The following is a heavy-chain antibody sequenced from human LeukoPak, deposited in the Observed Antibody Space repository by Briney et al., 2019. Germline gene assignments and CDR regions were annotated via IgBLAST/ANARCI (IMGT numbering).Heavy chain of an antibody. CDR3: AHSAYYHDSSGYFYRRFDP. V-gene: IGHV2-5*02. CDR1: GFALSTSGVG. CDR2: IYWDDDK. J-gene: IGHJ5*02. D-gene: IGHD3-22*01. Sequence: SGPTLLKPTQTLTLTSTFSGFALSTSGVGVGWIRQPPGKSLERLAPIYWDDDKRYSPSLKSRLTITKDTSKNQVVLTMTNMDPVDTATYYCAHSAYYHDSSGYFYRRFDPWGQGTLVTVSS.